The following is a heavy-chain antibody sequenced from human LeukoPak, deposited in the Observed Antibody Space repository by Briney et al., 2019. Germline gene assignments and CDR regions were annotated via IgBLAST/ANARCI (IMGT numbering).Heavy chain of an antibody. V-gene: IGHV4-59*12. CDR3: ARVGQQWPHYYFDY. D-gene: IGHD6-19*01. CDR1: GGSISSYY. Sequence: PSETLSLTCTVSGGSISSYYWSWIRQPPGKGLEWIGSIYYDGSTYYSPSLKSRVTISVDTSKNQFSLKLSSMTAADTAVYYCARVGQQWPHYYFDYWGQGTLVTVSS. CDR2: IYYDGST. J-gene: IGHJ4*02.